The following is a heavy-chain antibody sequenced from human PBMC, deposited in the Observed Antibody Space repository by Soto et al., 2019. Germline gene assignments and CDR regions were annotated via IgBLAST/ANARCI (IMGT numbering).Heavy chain of an antibody. CDR2: ISTGSSTI. J-gene: IGHJ4*02. V-gene: IGHV3-48*02. D-gene: IGHD6-19*01. CDR1: GFTFSSYS. CDR3: ARVDRSGWTLPL. Sequence: EEQVVESGGGLVQPGGSLRLSCAASGFTFSSYSMNWVRQAPGKGLEWVSYISTGSSTIYYADSVKGRFTISRDNAKNSLVLQMNSLRDDDTAVYYCARVDRSGWTLPLWGQGTLVTVSS.